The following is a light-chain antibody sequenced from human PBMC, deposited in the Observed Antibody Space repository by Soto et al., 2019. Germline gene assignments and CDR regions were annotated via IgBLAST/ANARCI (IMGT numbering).Light chain of an antibody. J-gene: IGKJ2*01. CDR1: EYVSNS. CDR3: QQSYNTPYMYT. Sequence: DIQMTQSPSSLSASVGDRITITCRASEYVSNSSSWYQQKPGEAPNLLIYAASNLRSGVPSRFSGSGSGTYFTLTIARLEREDFATYYCQQSYNTPYMYTFGQGTKVEIK. CDR2: AAS. V-gene: IGKV1-39*01.